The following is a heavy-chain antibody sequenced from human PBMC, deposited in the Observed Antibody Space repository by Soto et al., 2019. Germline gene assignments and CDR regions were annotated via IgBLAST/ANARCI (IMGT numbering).Heavy chain of an antibody. J-gene: IGHJ6*02. CDR2: ISAYNGNT. CDR3: ATDRGGDGMDV. Sequence: QVQLVPSGAEVKKPGASVKVSCKASGYTFTSYGISWVRHAPGQGLEWMGWISAYNGNTNYAQKLQGRVTMTTATATSIAYRELRSLRSDNTAVYYCATDRGGDGMDVCGPGATVTVSS. D-gene: IGHD1-26*01. CDR1: GYTFTSYG. V-gene: IGHV1-18*01.